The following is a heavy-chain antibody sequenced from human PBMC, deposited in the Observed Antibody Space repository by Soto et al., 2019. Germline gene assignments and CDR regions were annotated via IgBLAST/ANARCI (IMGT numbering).Heavy chain of an antibody. CDR1: GGSISSGGYS. V-gene: IGHV4-30-2*01. D-gene: IGHD3-16*01. CDR3: ARRKPIAFRFGWFDP. J-gene: IGHJ5*02. Sequence: QLQLQESGSGLVKPSQTLSLTCAVSGGSISSGGYSWSWIRQPPGKGLEWIGYIYHSGSTYYNPSLKSRVTISVDRSNNQFSLKLSSVTAADTAVYYCARRKPIAFRFGWFDPWGQGTLVTVSS. CDR2: IYHSGST.